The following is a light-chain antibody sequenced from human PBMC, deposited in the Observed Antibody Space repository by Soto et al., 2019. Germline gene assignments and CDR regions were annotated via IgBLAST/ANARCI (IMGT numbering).Light chain of an antibody. CDR1: QGISNY. J-gene: IGKJ5*01. V-gene: IGKV1-27*01. CDR3: QQRHMWPIT. Sequence: DIQMTQSPSSLSASVGDRVTITCRASQGISNYLAWYQQKPGKVPKLLIYAASTSQSGVPSRFSGSGSGTDFTLTISSLEPEDSAVYYCQQRHMWPITFGQGTRLEIK. CDR2: AAS.